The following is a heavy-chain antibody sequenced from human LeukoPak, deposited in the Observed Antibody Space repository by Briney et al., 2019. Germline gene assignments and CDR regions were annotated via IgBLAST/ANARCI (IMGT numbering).Heavy chain of an antibody. CDR1: GFTFSDYY. D-gene: IGHD4-17*01. CDR2: ISSSGSTI. J-gene: IGHJ4*02. CDR3: ARDRLRYGDYVGLDY. Sequence: GESLRLSCAASGFTFSDYYMSWIRQAPGKGLEWVSYISSSGSTIYYADSVKGRFTISRDNAKNSLYLQMNSLRAEDTAVYYCARDRLRYGDYVGLDYWGQGTLVTVSS. V-gene: IGHV3-11*01.